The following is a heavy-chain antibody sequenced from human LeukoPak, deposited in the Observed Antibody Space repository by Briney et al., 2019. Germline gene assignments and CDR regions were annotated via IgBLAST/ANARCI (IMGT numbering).Heavy chain of an antibody. CDR2: IYYSGST. J-gene: IGHJ4*02. CDR3: ARHGDVDTAMDFDY. Sequence: SETLSLTCTVSGGSISSYYWSWIRQPPGKGLEWIGYIYYSGSTNYNSSLKSRVTISVDTSKNQFSLKLSSVTAADTAVYYCARHGDVDTAMDFDYWGQGTLVTVSS. CDR1: GGSISSYY. D-gene: IGHD5-18*01. V-gene: IGHV4-59*08.